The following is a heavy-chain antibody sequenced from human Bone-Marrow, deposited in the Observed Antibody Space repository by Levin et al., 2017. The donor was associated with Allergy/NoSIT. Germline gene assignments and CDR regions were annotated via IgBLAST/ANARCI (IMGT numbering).Heavy chain of an antibody. CDR1: GLSFSSYW. CDR2: IKHDGSER. V-gene: IGHV3-7*01. D-gene: IGHD3-16*02. J-gene: IGHJ4*02. CDR3: AKETLGGDDYVWGSYRYTDY. Sequence: GGSLRLSCAASGLSFSSYWMTWVRQAPGKGLEWVATIKHDGSERYYVDSVKGRFTISRDNAKNSLYLQMNSLRVEDTAVYYCAKETLGGDDYVWGSYRYTDYWGQGTLITV.